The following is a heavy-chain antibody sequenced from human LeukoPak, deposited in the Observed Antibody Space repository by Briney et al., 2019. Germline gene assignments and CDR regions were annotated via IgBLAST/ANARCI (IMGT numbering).Heavy chain of an antibody. CDR2: ISYDGSNK. D-gene: IGHD3-9*01. J-gene: IGHJ6*02. V-gene: IGHV3-30*18. CDR3: AKSRRYFDWFRYYGMDV. Sequence: PGGSLRLSCAASGFTFSSYGMHWVRQAPGKGLEWVAAISYDGSNKYYADSVKGRFTISRDNSKNTLYLQMNSLRAEDTAVYYCAKSRRYFDWFRYYGMDVWGQGTTVTVSS. CDR1: GFTFSSYG.